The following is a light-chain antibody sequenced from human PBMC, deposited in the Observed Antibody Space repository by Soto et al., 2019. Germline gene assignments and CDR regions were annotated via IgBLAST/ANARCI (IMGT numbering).Light chain of an antibody. CDR3: CSYAGNYTLM. Sequence: QSALTQPRSVSGSPGQSVTISCTGTTSDVGAYNFVSWYQQHLGEAPKLLIFDVSQRPSGVPDRVSGSKSGNTASLTISGLQAEDEAHYYCCSYAGNYTLMFGGGTKLTVL. CDR1: TSDVGAYNF. V-gene: IGLV2-11*01. CDR2: DVS. J-gene: IGLJ3*02.